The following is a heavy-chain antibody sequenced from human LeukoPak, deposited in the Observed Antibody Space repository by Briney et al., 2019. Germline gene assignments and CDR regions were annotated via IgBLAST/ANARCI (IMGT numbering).Heavy chain of an antibody. CDR3: ARHVSSGWYEIYFDY. Sequence: SETLSLTCTVSGSSISSYYWSWIRQPPGKGLEWIGYIYYSGSTNYNPSLKSRVTISVDTSKNQFSLKLSSVTAADTAVYYCARHVSSGWYEIYFDYWGQGTLVTVSS. V-gene: IGHV4-59*08. CDR1: GSSISSYY. J-gene: IGHJ4*02. CDR2: IYYSGST. D-gene: IGHD6-19*01.